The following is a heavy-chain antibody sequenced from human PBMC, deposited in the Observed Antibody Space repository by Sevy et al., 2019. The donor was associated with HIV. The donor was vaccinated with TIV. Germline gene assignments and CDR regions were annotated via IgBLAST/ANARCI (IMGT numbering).Heavy chain of an antibody. D-gene: IGHD2-15*01. CDR2: IYYSGST. CDR3: ARDRDCSGGSCYPGSYGMDV. Sequence: SETLSLTCTVSGGSISSGGYYWSWIRQHPGKGLEWIGYIYYSGSTYYNPSLKSRVTISVDTSKNQFSLKLSSVTAADTAVYYSARDRDCSGGSCYPGSYGMDVWGQGTTVTVSS. CDR1: GGSISSGGYY. J-gene: IGHJ6*02. V-gene: IGHV4-31*03.